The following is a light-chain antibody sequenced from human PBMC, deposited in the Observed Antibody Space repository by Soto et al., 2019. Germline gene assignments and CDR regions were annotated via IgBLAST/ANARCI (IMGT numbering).Light chain of an antibody. J-gene: IGKJ5*01. Sequence: EIVMTQSPAALSVSPVVPANLSCSASQSVHIRLAWQQQTPGQAPRLLIYGSSTRATGTPPRFRGSGSGTEFPPTISSLQSEDFAVYYCEQYNDWPITFGQATRLEIK. CDR1: QSVHIR. CDR2: GSS. CDR3: EQYNDWPIT. V-gene: IGKV3-15*01.